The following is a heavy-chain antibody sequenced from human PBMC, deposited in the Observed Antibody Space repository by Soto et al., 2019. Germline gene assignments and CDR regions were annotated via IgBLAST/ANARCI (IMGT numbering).Heavy chain of an antibody. Sequence: GGSLRLSCAASGFTFSTYAMTWVRQAPGKWLELVSIISSSGDATYYVDSVKGRFTISRDNSRNTLNLQMNSLRAEDTAVYYCAKYGDFWSWRMDVWGQGATVTVSS. CDR1: GFTFSTYA. J-gene: IGHJ6*02. V-gene: IGHV3-23*01. D-gene: IGHD3-3*01. CDR2: ISSSGDAT. CDR3: AKYGDFWSWRMDV.